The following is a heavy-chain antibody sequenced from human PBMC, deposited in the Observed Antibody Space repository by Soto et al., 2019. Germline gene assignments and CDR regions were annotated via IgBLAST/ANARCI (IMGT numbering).Heavy chain of an antibody. CDR2: IYYSGST. CDR3: ARLSPPPKEDDFWSGYYTGIGWFDP. CDR1: GGSISSSSYY. Sequence: SETLSLTCTVSGGSISSSSYYWGWIRQPPGKGLEWIGSIYYSGSTYYNPSLKSRVTISVDTSKNQFSLKLSSVTAADTAVYYCARLSPPPKEDDFWSGYYTGIGWFDPWGQGTLVTVSS. D-gene: IGHD3-3*01. V-gene: IGHV4-39*01. J-gene: IGHJ5*02.